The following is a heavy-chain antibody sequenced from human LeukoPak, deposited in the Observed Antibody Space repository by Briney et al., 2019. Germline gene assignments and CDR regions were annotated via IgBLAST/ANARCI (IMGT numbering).Heavy chain of an antibody. CDR2: ISYDGSNK. CDR3: ARVETALPYSSSWQPHNNYYMDV. J-gene: IGHJ6*03. Sequence: GGSLRLSCAASGFTFSTYAMHWVRQAPGKGLEWVAVISYDGSNKYYADSVKGRFTISRDNSKNTLYLQMNSLRAEDTAVYCCARVETALPYSSSWQPHNNYYMDVWGKGTTVTVSS. D-gene: IGHD6-13*01. CDR1: GFTFSTYA. V-gene: IGHV3-30-3*01.